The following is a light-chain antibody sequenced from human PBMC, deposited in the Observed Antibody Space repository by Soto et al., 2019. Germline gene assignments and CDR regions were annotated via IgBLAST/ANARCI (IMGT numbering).Light chain of an antibody. V-gene: IGKV1-27*01. J-gene: IGKJ3*01. CDR3: QNYNSAPFT. CDR2: AAS. Sequence: DIQMTQSPSSLSASVGDRVTITCRASQGISSYLAWYQQKPGKVPKLLIYAASTLQSGVPSRFSGSGSGTDFTLTISSLQPEDVATYYWQNYNSAPFTFGPGTEVDIK. CDR1: QGISSY.